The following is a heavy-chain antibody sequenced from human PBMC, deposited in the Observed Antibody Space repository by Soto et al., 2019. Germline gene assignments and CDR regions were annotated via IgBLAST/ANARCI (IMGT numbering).Heavy chain of an antibody. D-gene: IGHD3-10*01. J-gene: IGHJ3*02. Sequence: PGXSLRLSRAASGFTFPNAWLTWVRQGPGKGLERVGRIKTKTDGETTDYAAPVKGRFTISRDDSKTTLYLQMNSPKSEDTGVYYCIASPWDRGAFDIWGQGTTVTVSS. CDR2: IKTKTDGETT. CDR3: IASPWDRGAFDI. V-gene: IGHV3-15*07. CDR1: GFTFPNAW.